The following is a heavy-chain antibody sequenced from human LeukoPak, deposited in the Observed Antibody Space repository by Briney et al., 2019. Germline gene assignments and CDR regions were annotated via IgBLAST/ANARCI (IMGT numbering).Heavy chain of an antibody. CDR2: FDPEDGET. V-gene: IGHV1-24*01. CDR3: ASPGGYSSGWYSASGLNY. Sequence: ASVKVSCKVSGYTLTELSMHWVRQAPGKGLEWMGGFDPEDGETIYAQKFQGRVTMTEDTSTDTAYMELSSLRSEDTAVYYCASPGGYSSGWYSASGLNYWGQGTLVTVSS. D-gene: IGHD6-19*01. CDR1: GYTLTELS. J-gene: IGHJ4*02.